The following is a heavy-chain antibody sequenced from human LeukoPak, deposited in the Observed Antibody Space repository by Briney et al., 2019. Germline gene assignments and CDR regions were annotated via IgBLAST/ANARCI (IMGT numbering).Heavy chain of an antibody. CDR2: IKQDGSEK. CDR1: GFTFSSCW. Sequence: SGGSLRLSCAASGFTFSSCWMSWVRQAPGKGLEWVANIKQDGSEKYYVDSVKGRFTISRDNAKNSLYLQMNSLRAEDTAVYYCARGPHITMVRGVSDAFDIWGQGTMVTVSS. CDR3: ARGPHITMVRGVSDAFDI. J-gene: IGHJ3*02. V-gene: IGHV3-7*03. D-gene: IGHD3-10*01.